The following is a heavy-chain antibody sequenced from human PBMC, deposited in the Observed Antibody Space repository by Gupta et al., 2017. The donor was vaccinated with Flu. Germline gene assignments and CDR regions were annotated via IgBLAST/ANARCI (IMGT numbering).Heavy chain of an antibody. CDR1: GYSISSGYY. CDR2: IYHSGNT. D-gene: IGHD3-22*01. Sequence: QVQLQESGPGLVKPSETLSLTCAVSGYSISSGYYWGWTRQPPGKGLEWIGSIYHSGNTYYNPSLKSRVTISVDTSKNQFSLKLSSVTAADTAVYYCARAGVSSGYTYPPFDYWGQGTLVTVSS. V-gene: IGHV4-38-2*01. J-gene: IGHJ4*02. CDR3: ARAGVSSGYTYPPFDY.